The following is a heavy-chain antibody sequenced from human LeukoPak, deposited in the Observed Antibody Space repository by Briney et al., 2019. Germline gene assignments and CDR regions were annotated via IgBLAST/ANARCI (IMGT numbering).Heavy chain of an antibody. CDR2: IKQDGSEE. D-gene: IGHD5-24*01. J-gene: IGHJ4*02. V-gene: IGHV3-7*01. CDR1: GFTFSTYW. CDR3: ARGGGTDGYNYPGFYGY. Sequence: GGSLRLSCAHSGFTFSTYWMSWVRQAPGKGLEWVANIKQDGSEEYYVDSVKGRFTISRDNAKNSLYLQMNSLRAEDTAVYYCARGGGTDGYNYPGFYGYWGQGTLLTVSS.